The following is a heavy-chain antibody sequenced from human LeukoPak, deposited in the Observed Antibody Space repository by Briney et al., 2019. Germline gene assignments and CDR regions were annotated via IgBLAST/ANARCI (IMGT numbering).Heavy chain of an antibody. D-gene: IGHD2-15*01. CDR1: GFTVVNYA. J-gene: IGHJ6*02. Sequence: AGGSLRLAWAASGFTVVNYAMSWVRHSAGKGREWVSIIRGSGGNTNYADSVKGRFTISRDNSNNSLYLQMNSLRAEDTAVYYCAKDLSYCSGGTCYTSRYYGMDVWGQGTPVTVSS. CDR2: IRGSGGNT. V-gene: IGHV3-23*01. CDR3: AKDLSYCSGGTCYTSRYYGMDV.